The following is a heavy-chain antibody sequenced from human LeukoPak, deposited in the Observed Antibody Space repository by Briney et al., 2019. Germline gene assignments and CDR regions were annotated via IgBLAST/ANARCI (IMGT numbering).Heavy chain of an antibody. CDR1: GGSFSGYY. CDR3: ARRRNYYDSSGQPRDAFDI. Sequence: SETLSLTCAIYGGSFSGYYWSWIRQPPGKGLEWIGEINHSGSTNYNPSLKSRVTISVDTSKNQFSLKLSSVTAADTAVYYCARRRNYYDSSGQPRDAFDIWGQGTMVTVSS. CDR2: INHSGST. D-gene: IGHD3-22*01. V-gene: IGHV4-34*01. J-gene: IGHJ3*02.